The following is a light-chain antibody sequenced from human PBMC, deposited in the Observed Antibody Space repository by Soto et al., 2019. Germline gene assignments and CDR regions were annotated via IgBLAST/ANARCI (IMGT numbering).Light chain of an antibody. CDR1: QTVSSSY. V-gene: IGKV3D-20*02. CDR2: DAS. Sequence: IVVKNAPYDLYRSPGDRATLSCRASQTVSSSYSAWYQQKPGQAPRRLIYDASNRATGIQARFSGSGSGTDFTLTISSLEPEDFAVYYSQQRSNGNPLTFGRGTKVEIK. CDR3: QQRSNGNPLT. J-gene: IGKJ4*01.